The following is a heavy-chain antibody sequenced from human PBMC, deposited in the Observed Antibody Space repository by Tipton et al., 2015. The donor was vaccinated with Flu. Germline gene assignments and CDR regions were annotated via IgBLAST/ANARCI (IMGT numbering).Heavy chain of an antibody. D-gene: IGHD3-3*01. J-gene: IGHJ6*02. CDR2: ISGSGGKT. CDR3: AKEVRNHGFWSDQELAGMDV. Sequence: GSLRLSCAASGFTFSSYAMRWVRQAPGKGLEWVSGISGSGGKTYYADSVKGRFTISRDNSKNTLYLQMNGLGAEDTAVFYCAKEVRNHGFWSDQELAGMDVWGQGTMVTVSS. CDR1: GFTFSSYA. V-gene: IGHV3-23*01.